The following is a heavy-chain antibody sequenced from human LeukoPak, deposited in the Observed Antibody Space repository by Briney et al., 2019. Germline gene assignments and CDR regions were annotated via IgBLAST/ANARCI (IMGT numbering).Heavy chain of an antibody. J-gene: IGHJ5*02. V-gene: IGHV4-39*01. D-gene: IGHD2-2*01. CDR1: GGSISSSIYY. CDR3: ARHLRYCSSTYSEVWFDP. Sequence: SETLSLTCAVSGGSISSSIYYWGWIRQPPGKGLEWIGSIYYTGSTYYNPSLKSRVTISVDTSKNQFSLKLSSVTAADTAVYYCARHLRYCSSTYSEVWFDPWGQGTLVTVSS. CDR2: IYYTGST.